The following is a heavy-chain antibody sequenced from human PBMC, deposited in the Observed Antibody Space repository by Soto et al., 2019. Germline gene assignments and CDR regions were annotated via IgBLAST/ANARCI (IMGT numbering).Heavy chain of an antibody. Sequence: PXASLRLSCAASGFTFSTYSINWVRQAPGKGLEWISYISDNSSVIYYADAVKGRFTISRDNAKNSLYLQMNSLREEDTAVYYCARDRDAYCSKGICSGPYFDYWGQGTLVTVSS. CDR1: GFTFSTYS. D-gene: IGHD2-8*01. CDR3: ARDRDAYCSKGICSGPYFDY. CDR2: ISDNSSVI. J-gene: IGHJ4*02. V-gene: IGHV3-48*02.